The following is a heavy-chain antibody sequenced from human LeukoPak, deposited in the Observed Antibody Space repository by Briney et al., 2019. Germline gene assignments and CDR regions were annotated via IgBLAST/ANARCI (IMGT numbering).Heavy chain of an antibody. CDR3: ARVSTAVSLAIDY. V-gene: IGHV3-21*06. Sequence: GSLSLSCAASGFTFSDYNMNWVRQAPGKGLERVSVISSSSQYIYYADSVTGRFTISRDNAKNSLYLQITSLRAEDTAVYYCARVSTAVSLAIDYWGQGTLVTVST. CDR2: ISSSSQYI. J-gene: IGHJ4*02. CDR1: GFTFSDYN. D-gene: IGHD6-13*01.